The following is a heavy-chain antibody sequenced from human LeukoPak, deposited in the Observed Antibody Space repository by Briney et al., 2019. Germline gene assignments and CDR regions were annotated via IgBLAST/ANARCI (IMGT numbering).Heavy chain of an antibody. CDR3: ARGRASIVVVTAFDY. V-gene: IGHV4-34*01. CDR2: INHSGST. Sequence: SETLSLTCAVYGGSFSVYYWSWIRQPPGKGLEWIGEINHSGSTNYNPSLKSRVTISVDTSKNQFSLKLSSVTAADTAVYYCARGRASIVVVTAFDYWGQGTLVTVSS. D-gene: IGHD2-21*02. CDR1: GGSFSVYY. J-gene: IGHJ4*02.